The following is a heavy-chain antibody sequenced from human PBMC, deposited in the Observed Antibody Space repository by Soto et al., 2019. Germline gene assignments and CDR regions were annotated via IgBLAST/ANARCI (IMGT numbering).Heavy chain of an antibody. Sequence: QVQLQQWGAGLLKPSETLTLTCAVYGGSFSGYYWSWIRQSPGKGLEWIGEINHSGDTKYNPSLKSRVTISVDTSKNQFSLKLRSVNAADTAVYYCARGYCTTTSCSSLDYWGRGTLVTVSS. CDR1: GGSFSGYY. V-gene: IGHV4-34*01. J-gene: IGHJ4*02. D-gene: IGHD2-2*01. CDR3: ARGYCTTTSCSSLDY. CDR2: INHSGDT.